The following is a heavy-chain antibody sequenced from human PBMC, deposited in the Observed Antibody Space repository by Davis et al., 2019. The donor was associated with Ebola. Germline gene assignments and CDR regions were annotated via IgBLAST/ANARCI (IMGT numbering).Heavy chain of an antibody. CDR1: GFTFSSYA. J-gene: IGHJ6*02. CDR3: AKDEGRMTTVTTVGVNGMDV. D-gene: IGHD4-17*01. Sequence: PGGSLRLSCAASGFTFSSYAMSWVRQAPGKGLEWVSAISGSGGSTYYADSVKGRFTISRDNSKNTLYLQMNSLRAEDTAVYYCAKDEGRMTTVTTVGVNGMDVWGQGTTVTVSS. V-gene: IGHV3-23*01. CDR2: ISGSGGST.